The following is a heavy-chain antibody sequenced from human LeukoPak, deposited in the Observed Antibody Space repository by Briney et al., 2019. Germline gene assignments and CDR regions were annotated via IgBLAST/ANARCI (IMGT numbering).Heavy chain of an antibody. CDR2: ISAGGASP. Sequence: GGSLRLSCAASGFTFSTYAMSWVRQAPGKGLEWVSTISAGGASPYYADSVKGRFTISRDNSKSTLSLQMNSLRAEDTALYYCAKDTPYGDYLFDIWGQGTMVTVSS. CDR1: GFTFSTYA. D-gene: IGHD4-17*01. V-gene: IGHV3-23*01. CDR3: AKDTPYGDYLFDI. J-gene: IGHJ3*02.